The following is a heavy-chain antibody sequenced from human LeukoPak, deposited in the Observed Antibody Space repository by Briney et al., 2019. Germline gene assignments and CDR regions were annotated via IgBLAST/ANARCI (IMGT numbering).Heavy chain of an antibody. CDR1: GFTFSSYW. J-gene: IGHJ4*02. CDR3: AKDSGKAKYQLPSGPYFDY. V-gene: IGHV3-30*02. Sequence: QPGGSLRLSCAASGFTFSSYWMHWVRQAPGKGLEWVAFIRYDGSNKYYADSVKGRFTISRDNSKNTLYLQMNSLRAEDTAVYYCAKDSGKAKYQLPSGPYFDYWGQGTLVTVSS. D-gene: IGHD2-2*01. CDR2: IRYDGSNK.